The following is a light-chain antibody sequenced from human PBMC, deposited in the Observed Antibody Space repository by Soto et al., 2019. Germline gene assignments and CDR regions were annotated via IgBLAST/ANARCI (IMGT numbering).Light chain of an antibody. J-gene: IGLJ1*01. CDR1: SSDVGGYNY. CDR2: DVI. V-gene: IGLV2-11*01. CDR3: CSYAGSYTYYV. Sequence: QSVLTQPRSVSGSPGQSVTISCTGTSSDVGGYNYVSWYQQHPGKAPKPMICDVIKRPSGVPDRFSGSKSGNTASLTISGLQAEDEADYYCCSYAGSYTYYVFGTGTKVTVL.